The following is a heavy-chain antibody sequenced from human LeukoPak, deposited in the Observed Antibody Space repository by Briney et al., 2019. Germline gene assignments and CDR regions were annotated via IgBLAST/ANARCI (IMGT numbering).Heavy chain of an antibody. D-gene: IGHD1-7*01. J-gene: IGHJ6*02. CDR2: ITGNGGTK. CDR3: AKFTGTTIYYGMDV. Sequence: GGSLRLSCAASGFTFSSYAMSWVRQAPGKGLEWVSGITGNGGTKYYTGSVKGRFTISRDNSKNTLYLQMNSLRAEDTAVYYCAKFTGTTIYYGMDVWGRGTTVTVSS. CDR1: GFTFSSYA. V-gene: IGHV3-23*01.